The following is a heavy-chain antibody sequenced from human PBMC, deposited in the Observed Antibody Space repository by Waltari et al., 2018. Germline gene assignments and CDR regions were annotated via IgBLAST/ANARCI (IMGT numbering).Heavy chain of an antibody. V-gene: IGHV3-23*05. J-gene: IGHJ4*02. CDR3: ARHLYSIDYLELDN. D-gene: IGHD3-22*01. Sequence: EVQLLESGGGLVQPGGSLRLSCAASGFIFSDYAISWVRQAPVKGLEGVAGIIDFSSHYADSVKGRFTITRDNAKKTVFLQMNSLRAEDTAVYYCARHLYSIDYLELDNWGQGTLVTVSS. CDR2: IIDFSS. CDR1: GFIFSDYA.